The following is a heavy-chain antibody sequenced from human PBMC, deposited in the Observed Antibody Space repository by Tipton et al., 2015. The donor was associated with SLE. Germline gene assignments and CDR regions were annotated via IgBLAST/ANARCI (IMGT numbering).Heavy chain of an antibody. D-gene: IGHD3-22*01. J-gene: IGHJ3*02. CDR3: ARAPTMIVEREREDYAFDI. CDR1: GGSISSGSYY. Sequence: LRLSCTVSGGSISSGSYYWGWIRQPAGKGLEWIGYIYTSGSTNNNPSLKSRVTISVDTSKNQFSLKLSSVTAADTAVYYCARAPTMIVEREREDYAFDIWGQGTMVTVSS. V-gene: IGHV4-61*09. CDR2: IYTSGST.